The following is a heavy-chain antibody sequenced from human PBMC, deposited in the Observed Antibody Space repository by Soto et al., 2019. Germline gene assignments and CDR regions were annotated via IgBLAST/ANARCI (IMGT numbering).Heavy chain of an antibody. V-gene: IGHV3-74*01. CDR1: GFTFSSYW. Sequence: GGSLRLSCAASGFTFSSYWMHWVRQAPGKGLVWVSRINSDGSSTSYADSVKGRFTISRDNAKNTLYLQMNSLRAEDTAVYYCARVSPYCSSTSCSYYYYYYMDVWGKGTTVTVSS. J-gene: IGHJ6*03. D-gene: IGHD2-2*01. CDR2: INSDGSST. CDR3: ARVSPYCSSTSCSYYYYYYMDV.